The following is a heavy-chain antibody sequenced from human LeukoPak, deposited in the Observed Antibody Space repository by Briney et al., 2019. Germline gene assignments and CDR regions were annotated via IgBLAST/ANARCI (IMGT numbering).Heavy chain of an antibody. V-gene: IGHV3-23*01. CDR2: FSASGGTT. D-gene: IGHD1-26*01. CDR3: AKANYSGSYYFDS. Sequence: GGSLRLSCAASGFIFSSYAMSWVRQAPGKGLEWVSSFSASGGTTYYADSVKGRFTISRDNSKNTLSVQMNSLRAEDTAVYYCAKANYSGSYYFDSWGQGTLVTVSS. J-gene: IGHJ4*02. CDR1: GFIFSSYA.